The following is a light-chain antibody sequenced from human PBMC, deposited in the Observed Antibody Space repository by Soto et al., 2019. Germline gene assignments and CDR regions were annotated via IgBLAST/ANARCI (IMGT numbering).Light chain of an antibody. V-gene: IGKV1-5*03. CDR2: QAS. CDR3: QQYNSYSGYT. J-gene: IGKJ2*01. CDR1: QRISRW. Sequence: DIQMTQSPSTLSASVGDRVTITCRASQRISRWLAWYQQKPGKAPKLLIYQASSLESGVPSRFSGSGSGTEFILTIISLQPDDFAAYYCQQYNSYSGYTFGQGTKLEIK.